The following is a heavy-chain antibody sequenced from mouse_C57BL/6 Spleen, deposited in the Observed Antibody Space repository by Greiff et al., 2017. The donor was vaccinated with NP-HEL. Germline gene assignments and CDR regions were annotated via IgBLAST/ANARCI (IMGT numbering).Heavy chain of an antibody. Sequence: QVQLQQSGPELVKPGASVKISCKASGYAFSSSWMNWVKQRPGKGLEWIGRIYPGDGDTNYNGKFKGKATLSADKSSLTAYMQLSSLTSEDSAVYFCARGLPTVVAYYFDYWGQGTTLTVSS. CDR3: ARGLPTVVAYYFDY. V-gene: IGHV1-82*01. CDR1: GYAFSSSW. J-gene: IGHJ2*01. D-gene: IGHD1-1*01. CDR2: IYPGDGDT.